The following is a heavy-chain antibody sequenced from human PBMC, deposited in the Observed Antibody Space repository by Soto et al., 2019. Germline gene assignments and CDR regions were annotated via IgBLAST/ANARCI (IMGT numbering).Heavy chain of an antibody. Sequence: PGGSLRLSCAASGFTFSSYSMNWVRQAPGKGPEWVSSISSSSSYIYYADSVKGRFTISRDNAKNSLYLQMNSLRAEDTAVYYCARDNGYSYGYVGGAHGYYYYGMDVWGQGTTVTVSS. D-gene: IGHD5-18*01. CDR2: ISSSSSYI. CDR3: ARDNGYSYGYVGGAHGYYYYGMDV. V-gene: IGHV3-21*01. J-gene: IGHJ6*02. CDR1: GFTFSSYS.